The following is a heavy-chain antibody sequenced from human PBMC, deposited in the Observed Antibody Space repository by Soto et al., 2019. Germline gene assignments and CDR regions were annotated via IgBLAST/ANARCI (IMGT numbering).Heavy chain of an antibody. CDR3: ARQEAVPGTPFDS. CDR2: IYFSGST. J-gene: IGHJ4*02. D-gene: IGHD6-19*01. V-gene: IGHV4-59*01. CDR1: GGSINGYY. Sequence: QVHLQESGPGLVKPSETLSLTCTVSGGSINGYYWNWIRQTPGKGLEWLGDIYFSGSTPYNPSLKPRLTLSLDTSRRQFSLKLSSVTGADTGVYYCARQEAVPGTPFDSWGQGTLVSVSS.